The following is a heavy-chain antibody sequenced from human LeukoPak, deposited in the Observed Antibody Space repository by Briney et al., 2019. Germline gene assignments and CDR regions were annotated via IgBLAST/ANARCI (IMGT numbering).Heavy chain of an antibody. D-gene: IGHD3-22*01. V-gene: IGHV3-23*01. CDR2: ISGSGGST. Sequence: SGGSLRLSCAASGFTFSSYAMSWVRQAPGKGLEWVSAISGSGGSTYYADSVKGRFTISRDNSKNTLYLQMNSLRAEDTAVYYCASQKYYYDSSGYYFDYWGQGTLVTVSS. J-gene: IGHJ4*02. CDR1: GFTFSSYA. CDR3: ASQKYYYDSSGYYFDY.